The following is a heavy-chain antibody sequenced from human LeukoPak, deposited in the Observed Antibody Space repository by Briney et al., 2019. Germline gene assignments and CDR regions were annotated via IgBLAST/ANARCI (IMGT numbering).Heavy chain of an antibody. CDR3: ARGGEGHDSSGYYGRPLDY. V-gene: IGHV4-59*01. CDR1: GGSISSYY. Sequence: SETLSLTCTVSGGSISSYYWSWIRQPPGKGLEWIGYIYYSGSTNYNPSLKSRVTISVDTSKNQFSLKLSSVTAADTAVYYCARGGEGHDSSGYYGRPLDYWGQGTLVTVSS. D-gene: IGHD3-22*01. J-gene: IGHJ4*02. CDR2: IYYSGST.